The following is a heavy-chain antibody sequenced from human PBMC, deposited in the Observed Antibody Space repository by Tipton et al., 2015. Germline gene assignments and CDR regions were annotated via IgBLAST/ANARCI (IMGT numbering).Heavy chain of an antibody. Sequence: TLSLTCTVSGGAITSDGFYWSWIRQHPGKGLEWIGYIFYTGSTYYNPSLKSRATLSVDTSKNHFSLKLSSVTAADTAVYYCARDGYNSNYFDYWGQGTLVTVSS. CDR1: GGAITSDGFY. V-gene: IGHV4-31*03. J-gene: IGHJ4*02. CDR2: IFYTGST. D-gene: IGHD5-24*01. CDR3: ARDGYNSNYFDY.